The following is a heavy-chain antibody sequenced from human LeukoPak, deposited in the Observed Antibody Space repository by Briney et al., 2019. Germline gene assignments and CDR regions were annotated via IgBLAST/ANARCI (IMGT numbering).Heavy chain of an antibody. V-gene: IGHV3-64*01. CDR2: ISSNGGST. CDR1: GFTFSSYS. Sequence: PGGSLRLSCAASGFTFSSYSTNWVRQAPGKGLEYVSAISSNGGSTYYANSVKGRFTISRDNSKNTLYLQMGSLRAEDMAVYYCARVSGSSSHDYWGQGTLVTVSS. J-gene: IGHJ4*02. CDR3: ARVSGSSSHDY. D-gene: IGHD6-13*01.